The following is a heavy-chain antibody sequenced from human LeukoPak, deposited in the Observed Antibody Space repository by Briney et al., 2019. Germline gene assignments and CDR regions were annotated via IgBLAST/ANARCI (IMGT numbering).Heavy chain of an antibody. J-gene: IGHJ4*02. CDR2: IYSGGST. Sequence: GGSLRLSCAASGFTVSSNYMSWVRQAPGKGLEWVSVIYSGGSTYYADSVKGRFTISRDNSKNTLYLQMNSLRAEDTAVYYCARDYDSSGYPHYWGQETLVTVSS. D-gene: IGHD3-22*01. CDR1: GFTVSSNY. CDR3: ARDYDSSGYPHY. V-gene: IGHV3-66*01.